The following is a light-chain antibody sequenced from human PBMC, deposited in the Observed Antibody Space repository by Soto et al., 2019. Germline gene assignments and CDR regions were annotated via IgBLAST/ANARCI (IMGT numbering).Light chain of an antibody. V-gene: IGLV2-14*01. CDR3: NSYTGSSTYA. CDR2: EVS. CDR1: SSDVGVYNY. Sequence: QSVLTQPASVSGSPGQSITISCTGTSSDVGVYNYVSWYQQHPGKAPKLMIYEVSNRPSGVPNRFSGSKSGNTASLTISGPQAEDEADYYCNSYTGSSTYAFGTGTKVTVL. J-gene: IGLJ1*01.